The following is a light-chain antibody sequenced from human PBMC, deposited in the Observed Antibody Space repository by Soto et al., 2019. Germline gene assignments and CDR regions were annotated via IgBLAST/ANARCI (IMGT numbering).Light chain of an antibody. CDR1: SSDVGSYNL. CDR3: CSYAGSSTLVV. J-gene: IGLJ2*01. V-gene: IGLV2-23*01. Sequence: QSVLTQPASVSGSPGQSITISCTGTSSDVGSYNLVSWYQHHPGNAPKLMIYEGSKPSSGVSNRFSGYKSGNTASLTSSGLQAEDEDDYYCCSYAGSSTLVVFGGGTKLTVL. CDR2: EGS.